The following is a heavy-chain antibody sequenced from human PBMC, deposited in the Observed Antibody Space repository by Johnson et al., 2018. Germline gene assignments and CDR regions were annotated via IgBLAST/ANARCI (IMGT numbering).Heavy chain of an antibody. CDR2: IKSKTDGGTT. J-gene: IGHJ6*02. Sequence: VQLQESGGDLVQPGGSLRLSCAASGFTFSNAWMSWVRQAPGKGLEWVGRIKSKTDGGTTDYAAPVKGRFTISRDDSKNTLYLQMNSLKTEDTAVYYFTKDFPPGRRITMRVGKYYYGMDVWGQGTTVTGSS. D-gene: IGHD3-22*01. CDR1: GFTFSNAW. CDR3: TKDFPPGRRITMRVGKYYYGMDV. V-gene: IGHV3-15*01.